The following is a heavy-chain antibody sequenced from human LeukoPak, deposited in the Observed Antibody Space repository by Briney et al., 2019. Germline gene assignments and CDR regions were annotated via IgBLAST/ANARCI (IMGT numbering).Heavy chain of an antibody. V-gene: IGHV3-33*06. CDR3: AKDILTGYPDSSFDY. CDR2: IWYDGSNK. CDR1: GFTFSSYG. D-gene: IGHD3-9*01. Sequence: PGRSLRLSCAASGFTFSSYGMHWVRQAPGKGLEWVAVIWYDGSNKYYADSVKGRFTISRDNSKNTLYLQMNSLRAEDTAVYYCAKDILTGYPDSSFDYWGQGTLVTVSS. J-gene: IGHJ4*02.